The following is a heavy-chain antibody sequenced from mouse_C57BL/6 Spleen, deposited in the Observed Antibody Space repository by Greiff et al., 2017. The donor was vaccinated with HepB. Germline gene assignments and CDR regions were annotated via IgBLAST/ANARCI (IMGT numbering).Heavy chain of an antibody. D-gene: IGHD1-1*01. CDR3: ARRGDYYGSTYYFDY. CDR1: GFTFSSYG. Sequence: EVHLVESGGDLVKPGGSLKLSCAASGFTFSSYGMSWVRQTPDKRLEWVATISSGGSYTYYPDSVKGRFNISRDNAKNTMYLQMSSLKSEDTAMYYCARRGDYYGSTYYFDYWGQGTTLTVSS. CDR2: ISSGGSYT. J-gene: IGHJ2*01. V-gene: IGHV5-6*01.